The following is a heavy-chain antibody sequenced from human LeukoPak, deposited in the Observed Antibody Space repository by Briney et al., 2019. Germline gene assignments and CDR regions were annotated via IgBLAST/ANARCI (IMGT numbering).Heavy chain of an antibody. D-gene: IGHD3-9*01. CDR3: ASSSYDLLTGYYGLGY. CDR1: GFTVSSNY. J-gene: IGHJ4*02. CDR2: IYSGGST. V-gene: IGHV3-66*01. Sequence: GGSLRLSCAASGFTVSSNYMSWDRQAPGKGLEWVSVIYSGGSTYYADSVKGRFTVSRDSSKNTLYLQMNSLSAEDTAVYYCASSSYDLLTGYYGLGYWGQGTLVTVSS.